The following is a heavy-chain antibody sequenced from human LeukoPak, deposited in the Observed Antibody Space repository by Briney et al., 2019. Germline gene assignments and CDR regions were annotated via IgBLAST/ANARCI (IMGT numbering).Heavy chain of an antibody. J-gene: IGHJ4*02. CDR3: ARDSLAGTKIDY. CDR1: GGSFSGYY. Sequence: PSETLSLTCAVYGGSFSGYYWSWIRQPPGKGLEWIGEINHSGSTNYNPSLKSRVTISVDTSKNQFSLKLSSVTAADTAVYYCARDSLAGTKIDYWGQGTLVTVSS. CDR2: INHSGST. D-gene: IGHD6-19*01. V-gene: IGHV4-34*01.